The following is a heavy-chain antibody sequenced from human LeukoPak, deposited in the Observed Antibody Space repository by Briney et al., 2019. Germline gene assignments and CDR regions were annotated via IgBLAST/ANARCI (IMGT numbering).Heavy chain of an antibody. J-gene: IGHJ4*02. V-gene: IGHV3-23*01. D-gene: IGHD5-12*01. Sequence: GGSLRLSCAASGFTFSSYAMTWVCQAPGKGLEWVSVLSSSGGSTYYADSVKGRFTISRDNSKNTLYLQMNSLRAEDTAVYYCAKGDHVLATSSDRVFEYWGQGTLVTVSS. CDR2: LSSSGGST. CDR1: GFTFSSYA. CDR3: AKGDHVLATSSDRVFEY.